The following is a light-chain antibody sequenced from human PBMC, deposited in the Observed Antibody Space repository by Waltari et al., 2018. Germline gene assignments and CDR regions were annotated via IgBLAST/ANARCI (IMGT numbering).Light chain of an antibody. CDR3: CSYAGSWV. CDR1: SFDVANYTL. CDR2: EDA. Sequence: QSALTQPASVSGSPGQSITISCTGSSFDVANYTLVSWYQHHPGKAPKLMIYEDAKRPSGVSNRFSGSKSGNTASLTISGLQAEDEADYYCCSYAGSWVFGGGTKLTVL. V-gene: IGLV2-23*01. J-gene: IGLJ3*02.